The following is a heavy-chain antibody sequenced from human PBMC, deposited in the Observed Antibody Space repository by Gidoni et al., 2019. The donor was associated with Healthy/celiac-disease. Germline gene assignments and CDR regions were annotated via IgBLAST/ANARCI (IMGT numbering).Heavy chain of an antibody. CDR2: ISGSGGST. J-gene: IGHJ6*02. V-gene: IGHV3-23*01. D-gene: IGHD1-7*01. Sequence: EVQLLESGGGLVQPGGSLRLSCAASGFTFSSYSMSWVRQAPGKGLEWVSAISGSGGSTYYADSVKGRFTISRDNSKNTLYLQMNSLRAEDTAVYYCAKVPSWNYPYYYYGMDVWGQGTTVTVSS. CDR1: GFTFSSYS. CDR3: AKVPSWNYPYYYYGMDV.